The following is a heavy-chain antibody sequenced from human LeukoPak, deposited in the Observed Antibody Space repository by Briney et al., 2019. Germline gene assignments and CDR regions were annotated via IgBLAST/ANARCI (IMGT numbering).Heavy chain of an antibody. V-gene: IGHV1-18*01. J-gene: IGHJ4*02. CDR1: GYNFNNYG. CDR3: ARLEMYNYDSSGYYLGGYFDY. D-gene: IGHD3-22*01. Sequence: ASVKVSCKTSGYNFNNYGISWVRQAPGQGLEWMGWISAYSGDTNYARKLQGRVTMTTDTSTSTAYMELRSLRSDDTAVYYCARLEMYNYDSSGYYLGGYFDYWGQGTLVTVSS. CDR2: ISAYSGDT.